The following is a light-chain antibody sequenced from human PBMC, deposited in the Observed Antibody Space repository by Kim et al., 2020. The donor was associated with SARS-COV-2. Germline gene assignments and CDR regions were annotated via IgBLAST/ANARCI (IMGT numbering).Light chain of an antibody. Sequence: SSELTQAPAVSVALGQTVRITCQGDSLRRYYASWYQQKPGQAPVLVIYGKNNRPSGISDRFSGSSSGNTASLTITGAQAEDEADYYCNSRDSSGNHAVFGGGTQLTVL. V-gene: IGLV3-19*01. CDR1: SLRRYY. CDR2: GKN. CDR3: NSRDSSGNHAV. J-gene: IGLJ7*01.